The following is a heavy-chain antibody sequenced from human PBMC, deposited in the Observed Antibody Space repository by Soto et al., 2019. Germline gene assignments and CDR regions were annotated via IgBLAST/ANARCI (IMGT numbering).Heavy chain of an antibody. J-gene: IGHJ6*02. CDR1: GFTFSSYA. D-gene: IGHD2-15*01. CDR2: ISYDGSNK. Sequence: GGSLRLSCAASGFTFSSYAMHWVRQAPGKGLEWVAVISYDGSNKYYADSVKGRFTISRDNSKNTLYLQMNSLRAEDTAVYYCAREGECSGGSCYRTCYYYYGMDVWGQGTAATVSS. CDR3: AREGECSGGSCYRTCYYYYGMDV. V-gene: IGHV3-30-3*01.